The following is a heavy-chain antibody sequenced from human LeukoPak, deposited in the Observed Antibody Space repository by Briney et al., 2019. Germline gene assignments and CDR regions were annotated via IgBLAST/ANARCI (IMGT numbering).Heavy chain of an antibody. Sequence: ASVKVSCKASGYTFTSYYMHWVRQAPGQGLEWMGIINPSGGSTSYAQKFQGRVTMTRDTSTSTVYMGLSSLRSEDTAVYYCARDSAAMVTWGYFDYWGQGTLVTVSS. J-gene: IGHJ4*02. CDR1: GYTFTSYY. V-gene: IGHV1-46*01. CDR2: INPSGGST. D-gene: IGHD5-18*01. CDR3: ARDSAAMVTWGYFDY.